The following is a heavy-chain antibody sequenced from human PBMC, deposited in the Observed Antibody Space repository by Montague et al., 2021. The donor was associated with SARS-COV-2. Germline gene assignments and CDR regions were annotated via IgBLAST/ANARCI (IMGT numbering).Heavy chain of an antibody. CDR1: GGSFSGYY. J-gene: IGHJ3*01. D-gene: IGHD3-3*01. CDR2: VNHSGST. Sequence: SETLSLTCAVYGGSFSGYYWSWIRQPPGKGLEWIGEVNHSGSTNYNPSLKSRVTISVDTSKNQFSLKMNSVSAADTAVYYCARGQVTIFGVLIMLPAAGAFDSWGRGTTVTVSS. V-gene: IGHV4-34*01. CDR3: ARGQVTIFGVLIMLPAAGAFDS.